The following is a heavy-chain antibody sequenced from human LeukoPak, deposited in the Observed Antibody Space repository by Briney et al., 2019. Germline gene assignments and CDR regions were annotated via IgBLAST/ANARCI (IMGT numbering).Heavy chain of an antibody. CDR1: GFTVSSNY. CDR3: TRAIIVALGTGPFDI. D-gene: IGHD6-13*01. Sequence: GGSLRLSCAASGFTVSSNYMNWVRLAPGRGLEWVSSIIGTSEMHYADSVKGRFTVSRDNDKNSLFLQLYSLSVEDTAVYYCTRAIIVALGTGPFDIWGQGTVVTVSS. J-gene: IGHJ3*02. CDR2: IIGTSEM. V-gene: IGHV3-69-1*01.